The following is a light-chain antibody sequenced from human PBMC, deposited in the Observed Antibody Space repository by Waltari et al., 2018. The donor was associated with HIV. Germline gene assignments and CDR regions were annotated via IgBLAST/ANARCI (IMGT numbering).Light chain of an antibody. Sequence: SSELTQDPAVSVALGQTVRITCQGDSLRSYYASWYQQKPGQAPVLVIYGKNNRTSGIPDRLSGSSSGNTASLTITGAQAEDEADYYCNSRDSSGNHLVFGGGTKLTVL. J-gene: IGLJ3*02. CDR1: SLRSYY. CDR2: GKN. CDR3: NSRDSSGNHLV. V-gene: IGLV3-19*01.